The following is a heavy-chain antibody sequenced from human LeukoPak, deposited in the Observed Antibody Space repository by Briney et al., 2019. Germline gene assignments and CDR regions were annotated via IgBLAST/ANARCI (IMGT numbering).Heavy chain of an antibody. CDR1: GLTDSSNY. Sequence: GGSLRLSCAVSGLTDSSNYITWVRQAPGKGLEWVSVFLSGGSTHYADSVKARFSMSRDNSRNIVYLQLNSLRADDTAVYYCARSGLTGRGNGLDVWGQGTTVTVSS. CDR2: FLSGGST. J-gene: IGHJ6*02. D-gene: IGHD3/OR15-3a*01. CDR3: ARSGLTGRGNGLDV. V-gene: IGHV3-53*01.